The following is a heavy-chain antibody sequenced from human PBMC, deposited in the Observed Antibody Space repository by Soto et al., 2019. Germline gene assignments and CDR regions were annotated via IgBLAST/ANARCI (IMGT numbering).Heavy chain of an antibody. CDR1: GFTFSSYA. D-gene: IGHD2-15*01. Sequence: GGSLRISCATSGFTFSSYAMCWVRPTPGKGLEWVSGIVDSGGSTYYADSVKGRFTISRDNARNSLYLHMNSLRVEDTALYYCTKAAVPSGIRWFDPWGQGTLVTVSS. CDR2: IVDSGGST. V-gene: IGHV3-23*01. J-gene: IGHJ5*02. CDR3: TKAAVPSGIRWFDP.